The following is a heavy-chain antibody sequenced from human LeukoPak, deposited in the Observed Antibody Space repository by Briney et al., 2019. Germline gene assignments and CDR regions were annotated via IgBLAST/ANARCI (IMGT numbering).Heavy chain of an antibody. Sequence: SVKVSCKASGGTFSSYAISWVRQAPGLGLEWMGGIIPIFGTANYAQKFQGRVTITADESTSTAYMELSSLRSEDTAVYYCARLIVNWFDPWGQGTLVTVSS. D-gene: IGHD3-22*01. CDR2: IIPIFGTA. J-gene: IGHJ5*02. V-gene: IGHV1-69*13. CDR3: ARLIVNWFDP. CDR1: GGTFSSYA.